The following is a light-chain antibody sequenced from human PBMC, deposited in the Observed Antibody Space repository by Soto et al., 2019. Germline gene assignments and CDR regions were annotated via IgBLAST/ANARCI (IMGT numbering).Light chain of an antibody. CDR2: EAS. Sequence: DIHMTQSPSSLSASLGDRVTITFLASQNVRSYLNWYQQSPGKAPKLLIYEASSLHSGVPSRFSGDGYGTHFTLTITNLQPEDFGSYFCHQSFGVPRTFGQGTKVDIK. CDR3: HQSFGVPRT. CDR1: QNVRSY. V-gene: IGKV1-39*01. J-gene: IGKJ1*01.